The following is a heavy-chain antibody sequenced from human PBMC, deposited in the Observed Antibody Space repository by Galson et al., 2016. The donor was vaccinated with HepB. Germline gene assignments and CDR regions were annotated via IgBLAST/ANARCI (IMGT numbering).Heavy chain of an antibody. V-gene: IGHV6-1*01. CDR2: AYFRSKWYH. J-gene: IGHJ4*01. CDR3: SRGPRNYTSGWTFDY. Sequence: CAISGDSVSSKSASRIWIRQSPSRGLERLGRAYFRSKWYHDYAPSVKSRITITTDPSRNQYSLQLYSVTPEDTAIYYCSRGPRNYTSGWTFDYWGHGTLVTVSS. CDR1: GDSVSSKSAS. D-gene: IGHD6-19*01.